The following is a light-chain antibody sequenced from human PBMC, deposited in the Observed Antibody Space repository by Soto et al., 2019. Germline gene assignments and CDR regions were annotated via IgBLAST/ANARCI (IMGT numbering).Light chain of an antibody. J-gene: IGKJ2*01. CDR3: QPYDGWVKT. V-gene: IGKV3D-15*01. CDR1: RSVGDQ. CDR2: GAS. Sequence: EIMVTQSPGTLSVSPGERATLACRASRSVGDQLAWYQQKPGQPPRLVIYGASIRATGIPARFSGSGSGTDFTLTISSLQSEDSAVYYCQPYDGWVKTFGQGTKLEIK.